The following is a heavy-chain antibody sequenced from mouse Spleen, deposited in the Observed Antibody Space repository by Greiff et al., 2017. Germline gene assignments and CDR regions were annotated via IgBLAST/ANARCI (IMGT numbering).Heavy chain of an antibody. CDR1: GFTFSSYG. J-gene: IGHJ3*01. V-gene: IGHV5-6*01. Sequence: EVMLVESGGDLVKPGGSLKLSCAASGFTFSSYGMSWVRQTPDKRLEWVATISSGGSYTYYPDSVKERFTISRDNAKNTLYLQMSSLKSEDTAMYYCARPGSSSPWFAYWGQGTLVTVSA. CDR2: ISSGGSYT. D-gene: IGHD1-1*01. CDR3: ARPGSSSPWFAY.